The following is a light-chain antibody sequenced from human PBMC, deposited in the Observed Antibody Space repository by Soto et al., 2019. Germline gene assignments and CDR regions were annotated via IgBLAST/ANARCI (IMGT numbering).Light chain of an antibody. CDR1: SSDVGGYNY. J-gene: IGLJ2*01. CDR2: EVS. Sequence: QSVLTQPASVSGSPGQSITISCTGTSSDVGGYNYVSWYQQHPGKAPKLMIYEVSNRPSGVSHRFSGSKSGNTASLTISGLQAEDEADYYCSSYTSSSFVVFGGGTKLTVL. V-gene: IGLV2-14*01. CDR3: SSYTSSSFVV.